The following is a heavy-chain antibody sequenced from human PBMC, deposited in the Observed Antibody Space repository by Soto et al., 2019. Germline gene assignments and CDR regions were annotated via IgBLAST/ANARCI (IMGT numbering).Heavy chain of an antibody. CDR2: IFWDGDR. Sequence: QITLKESGPTLVKPTQTLTLTCTVSGFSLSTSGVGVGWVRQPPGKAXXWXXVIFWDGDRRYSPPLQTRLTXXXXXXXXXXXXXXXXXXXXXXXXXXXVRQRNWFDPWGQGTLVTVSS. CDR1: GFSLSTSGVG. J-gene: IGHJ5*02. CDR3: VRQRNWFDP. V-gene: IGHV2-5*02.